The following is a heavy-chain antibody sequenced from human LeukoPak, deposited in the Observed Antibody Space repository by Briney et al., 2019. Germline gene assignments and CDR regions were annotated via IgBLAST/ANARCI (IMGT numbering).Heavy chain of an antibody. CDR3: ARDQHSSSWYHFDY. V-gene: IGHV1-69*13. Sequence: WASVKVSCKASGGTFSSYAISWVRQAPGQGLEWMGGIIPIFGTANYAQKFQGRVTITADESTSTAYMELSSLRSEDTAVYYCARDQHSSSWYHFDYWGQGTLVTVSS. D-gene: IGHD6-13*01. CDR1: GGTFSSYA. CDR2: IIPIFGTA. J-gene: IGHJ4*02.